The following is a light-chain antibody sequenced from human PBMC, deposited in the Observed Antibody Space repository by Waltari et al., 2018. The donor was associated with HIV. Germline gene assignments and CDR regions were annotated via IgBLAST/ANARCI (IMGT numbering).Light chain of an antibody. CDR1: NSDIGGYDR. Sequence: QSVLTQPPSVSGSPGQSVTISCAGTNSDIGGYDRVSWYQQPPGPAPKLLIDEVTKRPSGAPGRFSASKSGTTASLTISGLQAGDEGDYYCSSYSATNTVVFGGGTKLTVL. V-gene: IGLV2-18*02. CDR3: SSYSATNTVV. J-gene: IGLJ2*01. CDR2: EVT.